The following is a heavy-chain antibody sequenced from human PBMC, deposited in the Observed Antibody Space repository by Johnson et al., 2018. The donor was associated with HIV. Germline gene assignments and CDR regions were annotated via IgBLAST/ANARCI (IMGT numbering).Heavy chain of an antibody. V-gene: IGHV3-73*02. CDR1: GFTFSGSA. Sequence: VQLVESGGGLVQPGGSLELSCTASGFTFSGSAMHWVRQASGKGLEWVGRIRGRANTYATAYAASLKGSFTISRDDSTNTAYLQMNSLTPEDTAVYYCATRGVVIATRDAFDIWGQGTMVTVSS. J-gene: IGHJ3*02. CDR2: IRGRANTYAT. D-gene: IGHD2-21*01. CDR3: ATRGVVIATRDAFDI.